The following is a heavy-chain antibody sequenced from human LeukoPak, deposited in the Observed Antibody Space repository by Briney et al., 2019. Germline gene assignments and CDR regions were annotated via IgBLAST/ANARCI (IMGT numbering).Heavy chain of an antibody. D-gene: IGHD3-22*01. CDR3: ARGTPDYYDSSGLLGY. J-gene: IGHJ4*02. Sequence: SETLSLTCTVSGGSISSYYWSWIRQPAGKGLEWIGRIYTSGSTNYNPSLKSRVTMSVDTSKNQFSLKLSSVTAADTAVYYCARGTPDYYDSSGLLGYWGQGTLVTVSP. CDR2: IYTSGST. V-gene: IGHV4-4*07. CDR1: GGSISSYY.